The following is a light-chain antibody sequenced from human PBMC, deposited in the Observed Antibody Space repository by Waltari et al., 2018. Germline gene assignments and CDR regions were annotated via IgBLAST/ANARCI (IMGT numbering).Light chain of an antibody. CDR2: RNN. CDR3: AAWDDSLNAVV. J-gene: IGLJ2*01. Sequence: QSVLTQPPSASGTPGQRVTISCSGSSSNIGSNTVNWSQQPPGTAPKHLIYRNNQRPSGVPARFSGSKSGTSASLAISGLQSEDEADYYCAAWDDSLNAVVFGGGTKLTVL. V-gene: IGLV1-44*01. CDR1: SSNIGSNT.